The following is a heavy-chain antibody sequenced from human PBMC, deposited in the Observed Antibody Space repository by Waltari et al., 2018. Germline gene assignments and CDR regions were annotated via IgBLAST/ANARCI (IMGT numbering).Heavy chain of an antibody. CDR2: IYHSGST. J-gene: IGHJ4*02. Sequence: QVQLQKSGPGLVKPSETLSLTCPVSGYSIRSGYYCGWIRQPPGKGLEGIGGIYHSGSTYYSPSLKSRVTISVDTSKNQSSLKLSSVTAADTAVYYGVGLYSSSWYIDYWGQGTLVTVSS. CDR1: GYSIRSGYY. D-gene: IGHD6-13*01. CDR3: VGLYSSSWYIDY. V-gene: IGHV4-38-2*01.